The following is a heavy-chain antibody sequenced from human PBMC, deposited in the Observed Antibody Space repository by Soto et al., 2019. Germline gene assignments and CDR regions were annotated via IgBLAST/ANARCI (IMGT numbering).Heavy chain of an antibody. CDR3: VRDLLGSGGHFDY. CDR1: GFIFSSFG. V-gene: IGHV3-33*01. Sequence: GGSLRLSCAASGFIFSSFGMHWVRQAPGKGLEWVAHIWYDGSNTYYADSVKGRFTISRNNSRNTVYLQMNSLRAEDTAVYYCVRDLLGSGGHFDYWGQGTLVTVSS. CDR2: IWYDGSNT. D-gene: IGHD7-27*01. J-gene: IGHJ4*02.